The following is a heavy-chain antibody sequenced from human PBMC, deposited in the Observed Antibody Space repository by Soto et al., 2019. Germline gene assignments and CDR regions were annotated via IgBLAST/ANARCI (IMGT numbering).Heavy chain of an antibody. CDR2: IYPGDSDT. J-gene: IGHJ3*02. CDR1: GYTFTAYW. D-gene: IGHD3-22*01. V-gene: IGHV5-51*01. CDR3: VRGGLYYYDRSGFTGAFDI. Sequence: PGESLKISFKGSGYTFTAYWIGWVRQMPGRGLECLGIIYPGDSDTRYSPSFQGQVTISADKSTSTAHLQWSSLKAADTAMYYCVRGGLYYYDRSGFTGAFDIWGRGTMVTVSS.